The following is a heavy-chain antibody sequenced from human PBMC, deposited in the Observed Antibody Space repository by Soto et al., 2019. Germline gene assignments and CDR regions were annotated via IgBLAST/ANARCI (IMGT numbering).Heavy chain of an antibody. V-gene: IGHV3-23*01. CDR3: AKGAWNDFWSGYTSYYYYYYYMDV. Sequence: GGSLRLSCAASGFTFSIYAMSWVRQAPGKGLEWVSAISGSGGSTYYADSVKGRFTISRDNSKNTLYLQMNSLRAEDTAVYYCAKGAWNDFWSGYTSYYYYYYYMDVWGKGTTVTVSS. CDR2: ISGSGGST. CDR1: GFTFSIYA. D-gene: IGHD3-3*01. J-gene: IGHJ6*03.